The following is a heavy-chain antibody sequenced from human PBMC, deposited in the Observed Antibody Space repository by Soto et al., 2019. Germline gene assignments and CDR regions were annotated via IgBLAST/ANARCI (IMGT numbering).Heavy chain of an antibody. V-gene: IGHV4-31*03. Sequence: SETLSLTCTVSGSSISSGGYYWSWIRQHPGKGLEWIGYIYYSGSTYYNPSLKSRVTISVDTSKNQFSLRLSSVTAADTAVYYCASSYYYDSSGYYLLFDYWGQGTLVTVSS. D-gene: IGHD3-22*01. CDR3: ASSYYYDSSGYYLLFDY. CDR2: IYYSGST. CDR1: GSSISSGGYY. J-gene: IGHJ4*02.